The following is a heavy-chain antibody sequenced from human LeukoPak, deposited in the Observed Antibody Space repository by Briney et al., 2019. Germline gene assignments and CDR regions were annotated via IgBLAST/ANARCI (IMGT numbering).Heavy chain of an antibody. J-gene: IGHJ6*02. CDR3: ARDHFIGSSWYPLYDYYGMDV. CDR2: ISAYNGNT. Sequence: ASVKVSCKASGYTFTIYGISWVRQAPGQGLEWMGWISAYNGNTNYAQKLQGRVTMTTDTSTSTAYMELRSLRSDDTAVYYCARDHFIGSSWYPLYDYYGMDVWGQGTTVTVSS. CDR1: GYTFTIYG. V-gene: IGHV1-18*01. D-gene: IGHD6-13*01.